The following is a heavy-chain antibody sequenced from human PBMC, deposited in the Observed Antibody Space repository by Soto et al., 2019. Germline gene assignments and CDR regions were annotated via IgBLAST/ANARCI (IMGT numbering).Heavy chain of an antibody. D-gene: IGHD4-17*01. CDR3: ATWVDYGDFEGFDF. Sequence: SETLSLTCAVSGGSISSSNWWSWVRQPPGKGLEWIGEIYHSGSTNYNPSLKSRVTMTWDTSITTAYLDLTRLTTNDTATYFCATWVDYGDFEGFDFWGQGTLVTVSS. CDR1: GGSISSSNW. V-gene: IGHV4-4*02. J-gene: IGHJ4*02. CDR2: IYHSGST.